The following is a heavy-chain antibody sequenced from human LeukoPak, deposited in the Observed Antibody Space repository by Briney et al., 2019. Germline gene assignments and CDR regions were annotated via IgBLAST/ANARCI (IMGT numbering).Heavy chain of an antibody. CDR1: GGSFSDNY. CDR3: ARDPKGGWYEGSAFDI. D-gene: IGHD6-19*01. V-gene: IGHV4-34*01. Sequence: SETLSLTCAVYGGSFSDNYWSWIRQPPGKGLEWIEEIYHIGSTKNNPSLRTRVTISVDTSRNQFSLQLDSVTPADTAVYYCARDPKGGWYEGSAFDIWGQGTMVTVSS. J-gene: IGHJ3*02. CDR2: IYHIGST.